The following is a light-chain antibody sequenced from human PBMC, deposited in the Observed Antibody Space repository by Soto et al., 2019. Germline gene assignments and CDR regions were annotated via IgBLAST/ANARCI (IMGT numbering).Light chain of an antibody. CDR3: QQYNSYWT. Sequence: DIQMTQSPSTLSASVGDRVTITCRASQSISSWLAWYQQKPGKAPKLLIYDASSLESGVPSRFSGSGSGTEFTLTISSLRPDDFATYYCQQYNSYWTFCQGTKVEIK. V-gene: IGKV1-5*01. CDR2: DAS. CDR1: QSISSW. J-gene: IGKJ1*01.